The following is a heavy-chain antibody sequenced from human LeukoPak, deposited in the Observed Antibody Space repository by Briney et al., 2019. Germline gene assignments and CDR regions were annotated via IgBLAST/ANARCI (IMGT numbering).Heavy chain of an antibody. J-gene: IGHJ4*02. V-gene: IGHV3-23*01. Sequence: GGSLRLSCAASGFTFTSYAMTWVRQAPGKGLEWVSTISGSGDSTYYADSVKGRFTISRDNAKNTLYLQMNSLRAEDTAVYYCAREYLNYYDSTGYYGYWGQGTLVTVSS. CDR2: ISGSGDST. D-gene: IGHD3-22*01. CDR1: GFTFTSYA. CDR3: AREYLNYYDSTGYYGY.